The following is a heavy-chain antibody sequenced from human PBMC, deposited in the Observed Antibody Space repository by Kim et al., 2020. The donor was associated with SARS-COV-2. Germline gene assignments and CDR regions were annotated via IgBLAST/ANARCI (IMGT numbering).Heavy chain of an antibody. CDR3: AGRRCCSSTSWGGYFDY. V-gene: IGHV4-34*01. J-gene: IGHJ4*02. D-gene: IGHD2-2*01. Sequence: LKSRVTISVDTSKNQFSLKLSSVTAADTAVYYCAGRRCCSSTSWGGYFDYWGQGTLVTVSS.